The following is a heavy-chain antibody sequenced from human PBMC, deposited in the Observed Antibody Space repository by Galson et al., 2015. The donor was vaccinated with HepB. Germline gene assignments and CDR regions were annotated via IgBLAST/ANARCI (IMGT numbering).Heavy chain of an antibody. CDR2: MNAGTGNT. J-gene: IGHJ3*01. D-gene: IGHD3-10*01. V-gene: IGHV1-3*01. CDR1: GYTFTTFA. Sequence: SVKVSCKASGYTFTTFALHWVRQAPGQRLEWMGWMNAGTGNTKNSQKFQGRVTITRDTPASTAYLELSSLTSEDTAGYYCARDAQLLAIDAFDLWGQGTMVTVAS. CDR3: ARDAQLLAIDAFDL.